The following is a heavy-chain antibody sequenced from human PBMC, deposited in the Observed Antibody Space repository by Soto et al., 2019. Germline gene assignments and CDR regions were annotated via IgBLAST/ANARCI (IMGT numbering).Heavy chain of an antibody. CDR3: ARKRGGSWSGYSDF. V-gene: IGHV4-4*02. D-gene: IGHD3-3*01. Sequence: SETLSLTCAVSGVSINSSNWWTWVHQPPGKGLEWVGEIFHSGSTTYNPSLRSRVTISVDKSKNQFSLKLTSVTAADTAVYYCARKRGGSWSGYSDFWGQGTLVTVSS. J-gene: IGHJ4*02. CDR2: IFHSGST. CDR1: GVSINSSNW.